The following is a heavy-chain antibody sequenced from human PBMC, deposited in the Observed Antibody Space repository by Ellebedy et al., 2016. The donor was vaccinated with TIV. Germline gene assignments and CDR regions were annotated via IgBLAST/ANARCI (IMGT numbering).Heavy chain of an antibody. CDR1: GGSISSNY. J-gene: IGHJ4*02. CDR2: MSYSGRT. CDR3: ARELGGNNRHAFDY. V-gene: IGHV4-59*01. D-gene: IGHD1-14*01. Sequence: MPSETLSLTCTVSGGSISSNYWSWIRQPPGKGLEWIGYMSYSGRTDYNPSLKRRATVSIDTSKNQFSLKLSSVTAADTAVYYCARELGGNNRHAFDYWGQGTLVTVSS.